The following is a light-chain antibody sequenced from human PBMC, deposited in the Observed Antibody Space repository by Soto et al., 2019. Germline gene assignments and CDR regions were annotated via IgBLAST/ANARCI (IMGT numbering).Light chain of an antibody. CDR3: QQYGSLSWT. V-gene: IGKV3-15*01. Sequence: ETVMTQSPATLSVSPGGRVTLSCRASQIIRTNLAWYQQKPGQAPRLLIYGASTRATGVPARFSGSGSGTEFALTISGLQSEDSAVYYCQQYGSLSWTFGQGTKVDIK. J-gene: IGKJ1*01. CDR1: QIIRTN. CDR2: GAS.